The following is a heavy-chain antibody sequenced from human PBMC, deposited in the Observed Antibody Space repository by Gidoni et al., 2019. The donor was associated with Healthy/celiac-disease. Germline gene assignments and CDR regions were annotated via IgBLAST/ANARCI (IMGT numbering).Heavy chain of an antibody. V-gene: IGHV4-61*01. D-gene: IGHD3-22*01. CDR1: GGSVSSGSYY. CDR3: ARSRGDDYYDSSGHFDY. Sequence: QVQLQESGPGLVKPSETLSLTCTVSGGSVSSGSYYWSWIRQPPGKGLEWIGYIYYSGSTNYNPSLKSRVTISVDTSKNQFSLKLSSVTAADTAVYYCARSRGDDYYDSSGHFDYWGQGTLVTVSS. CDR2: IYYSGST. J-gene: IGHJ4*02.